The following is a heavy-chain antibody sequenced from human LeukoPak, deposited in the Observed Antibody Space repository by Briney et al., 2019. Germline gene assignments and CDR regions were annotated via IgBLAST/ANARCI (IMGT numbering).Heavy chain of an antibody. Sequence: GGSLRLSCAASGFTFSSYAMSWVRQAPGKGLEWVSAISGSGGSTYYADSVKGRFTIFRDNSKNTLYLQMNSLRAEDTAVYYCAEDREWQQLSDFDYWGQGTLVSVSS. J-gene: IGHJ4*02. CDR3: AEDREWQQLSDFDY. V-gene: IGHV3-23*01. CDR1: GFTFSSYA. CDR2: ISGSGGST. D-gene: IGHD6-13*01.